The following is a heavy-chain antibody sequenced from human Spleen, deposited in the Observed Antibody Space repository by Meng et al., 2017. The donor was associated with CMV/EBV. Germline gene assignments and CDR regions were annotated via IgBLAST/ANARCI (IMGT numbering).Heavy chain of an antibody. V-gene: IGHV3-74*01. CDR3: VREVTTWYYFDY. D-gene: IGHD4-17*01. CDR1: GFYLRHYW. J-gene: IGHJ4*02. Sequence: CTASGFYLRHYWMHWVRQVPGKGLVWVSRINSDGSSTAYADSVKGRFTVSRDNAKNTLYLQMNSLRAEDTAVYYCVREVTTWYYFDYWGQGSLVTVSS. CDR2: INSDGSST.